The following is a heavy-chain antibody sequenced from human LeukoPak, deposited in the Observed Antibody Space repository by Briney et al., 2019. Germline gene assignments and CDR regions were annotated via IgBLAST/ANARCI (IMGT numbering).Heavy chain of an antibody. CDR2: IDPSSGGS. CDR1: GYTITGYY. V-gene: IGHV1-2*02. CDR3: ATITQDWEKNH. D-gene: IGHD3/OR15-3a*01. J-gene: IGHJ5*02. Sequence: GASVKVSCKAAGYTITGYYIHWVRKASGQGLEWMGWIDPSSGGSTYAQEFQGRVTMIRDTSINTAYMELSSLRSDDTAVYYCATITQDWEKNHWGQGTLVTVSS.